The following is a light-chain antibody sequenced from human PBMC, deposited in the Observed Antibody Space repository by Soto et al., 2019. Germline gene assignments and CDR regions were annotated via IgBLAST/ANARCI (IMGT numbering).Light chain of an antibody. CDR2: DDS. CDR1: NIGSKS. Sequence: SYELTQPPSVSLAPGQTARITCGGNNIGSKSVHWYQQKPGQAPVLVVYDDSDRPSGIPERFSGSNSGNTATLTISRVEAGDXXXYYCQVWESSGDRAGEFGGGTKLTVL. CDR3: QVWESSGDRAGE. V-gene: IGLV3-21*02. J-gene: IGLJ2*01.